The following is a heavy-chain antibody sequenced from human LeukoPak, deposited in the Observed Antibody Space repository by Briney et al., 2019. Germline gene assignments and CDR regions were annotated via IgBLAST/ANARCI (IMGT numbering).Heavy chain of an antibody. J-gene: IGHJ4*02. D-gene: IGHD6-13*01. V-gene: IGHV4-34*01. CDR2: INHSGST. CDR1: GGSFSGYY. CDR3: PRGIAAAGTFFPTSYFDY. Sequence: SETLSLTCAVYGGSFSGYYWSWIRQPPGKGLEWIGEINHSGSTNYNPSLKSRVTISVDTSKNQFSLKLSSVTAADTAVYYCPRGIAAAGTFFPTSYFDYWGQGTLVTVSS.